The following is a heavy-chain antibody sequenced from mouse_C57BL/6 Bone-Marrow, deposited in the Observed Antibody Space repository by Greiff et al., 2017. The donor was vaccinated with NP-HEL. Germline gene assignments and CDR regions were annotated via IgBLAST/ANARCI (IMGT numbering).Heavy chain of an antibody. J-gene: IGHJ1*03. CDR3: TNGDHFLLRPWYFDV. D-gene: IGHD1-1*01. V-gene: IGHV14-4*01. Sequence: EVQLQESGAELVRPGASVKLSCTASGFNIKDDYMHWVKQRPEQGLEWIGWIDPENGDTEYASKFQGKATMTADTSSNTAYLQLSSLTSEDAAVYYCTNGDHFLLRPWYFDVWGTGTTVTVSS. CDR1: GFNIKDDY. CDR2: IDPENGDT.